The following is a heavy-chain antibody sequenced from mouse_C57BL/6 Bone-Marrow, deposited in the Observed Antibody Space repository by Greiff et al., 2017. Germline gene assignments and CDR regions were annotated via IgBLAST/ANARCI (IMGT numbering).Heavy chain of an antibody. CDR2: IYPGDGDT. CDR1: GYAFSSSW. D-gene: IGHD2-1*01. Sequence: VQLVESGPELVKPGASVKISCKASGYAFSSSWMNWVKQRPGKGLEWIGRIYPGDGDTNYNGKFKGKATLTADKSSSTAYMQLSSLTSEDSAVYFCAMIYYGPWYFDVWGTGTTVTVSS. CDR3: AMIYYGPWYFDV. J-gene: IGHJ1*03. V-gene: IGHV1-82*01.